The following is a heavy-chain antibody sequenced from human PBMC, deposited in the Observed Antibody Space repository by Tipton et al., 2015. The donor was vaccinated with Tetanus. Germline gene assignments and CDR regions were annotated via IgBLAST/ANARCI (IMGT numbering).Heavy chain of an antibody. V-gene: IGHV3-43*01. CDR1: GFTFDDYA. CDR3: AKDYCSSSSCSYYYYGMDV. D-gene: IGHD2-2*01. Sequence: SLRLSCAASGFTFDDYAMHWVRQAPGKGLEWVSLISWDGGSTYYADSVKGRFTISRDNSKNSLYLQMNSLRTEDTALYYCAKDYCSSSSCSYYYYGMDVWGQGTTVTVS. CDR2: ISWDGGST. J-gene: IGHJ6*02.